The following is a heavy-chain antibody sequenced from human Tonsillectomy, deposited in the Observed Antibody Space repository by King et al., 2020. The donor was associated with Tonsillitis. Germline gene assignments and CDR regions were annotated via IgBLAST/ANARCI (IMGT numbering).Heavy chain of an antibody. CDR1: GYSISSGYY. Sequence: QLQESGPGLVKPSETLSLTCTVSGYSISSGYYWGWIRQPPGKGLEWIGSIYHSGSTYYNPSLKSRVTISVDTSKNQFSLKRLSVTAADTAVYYCAREARVRGVRPAYNWFDPWGQGTLGTVSS. V-gene: IGHV4-38-2*02. CDR3: AREARVRGVRPAYNWFDP. D-gene: IGHD3-10*01. J-gene: IGHJ5*02. CDR2: IYHSGST.